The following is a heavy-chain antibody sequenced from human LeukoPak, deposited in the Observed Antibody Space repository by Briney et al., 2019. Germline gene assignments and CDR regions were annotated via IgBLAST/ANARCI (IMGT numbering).Heavy chain of an antibody. CDR3: ARDVLLWFGDFDY. CDR1: GFTFSSYS. V-gene: IGHV3-21*01. J-gene: IGHJ4*02. D-gene: IGHD3-10*01. CDR2: ISSSSSYI. Sequence: GGSLRLSCAASGFTFSSYSMNWVRQAPGKGLEWVSSISSSSSYIYYADSVKGRFTISRDNAKNSLYLQMNSLRAEDTAVYYCARDVLLWFGDFDYWGQGTLVTVSS.